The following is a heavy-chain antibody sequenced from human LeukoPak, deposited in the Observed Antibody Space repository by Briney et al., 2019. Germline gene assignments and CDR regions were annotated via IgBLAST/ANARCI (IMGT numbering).Heavy chain of an antibody. CDR3: ARLFCSGASCSRGGGFDY. J-gene: IGHJ4*02. CDR2: ISYSGSP. V-gene: IGHV4-31*03. Sequence: ASETLSLTCTVSGASISSGGYFWTWIRQHPGKGLEWIGYISYSGSPYYSPSLESRVTISADTSQNQFSLKLNSVTAADTAIYYCARLFCSGASCSRGGGFDYWGQGTLVTVSS. CDR1: GASISSGGYF. D-gene: IGHD2-15*01.